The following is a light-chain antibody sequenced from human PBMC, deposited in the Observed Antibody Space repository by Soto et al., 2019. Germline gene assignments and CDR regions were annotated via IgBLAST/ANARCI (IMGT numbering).Light chain of an antibody. J-gene: IGKJ1*01. Sequence: AIRMTQSPSSFSASTGDRVTITCRASQGISSYLAWYQQKPGKAPKLLIHAASTLQSGVPSRFSGSGSGTDFTLTISCLQSEDFATYYCQQYYSYPPWTFGQGTKVEIK. CDR2: AAS. V-gene: IGKV1-8*01. CDR3: QQYYSYPPWT. CDR1: QGISSY.